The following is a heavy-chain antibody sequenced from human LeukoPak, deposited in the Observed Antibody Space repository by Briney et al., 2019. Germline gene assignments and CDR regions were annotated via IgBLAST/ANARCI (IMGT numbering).Heavy chain of an antibody. CDR1: GGTFSSYA. CDR3: ARGPYYYDSSGYYLGHYYYYMDV. J-gene: IGHJ6*03. CDR2: IIPIFGTA. Sequence: GASVKVSCKASGGTFSSYAISWVRQAPGQGLEWMGGIIPIFGTANYAQKFQGRVTITADESTSTAYMELSSLRSEDTAVYYCARGPYYYDSSGYYLGHYYYYMDVWGKGTTVTISS. D-gene: IGHD3-22*01. V-gene: IGHV1-69*13.